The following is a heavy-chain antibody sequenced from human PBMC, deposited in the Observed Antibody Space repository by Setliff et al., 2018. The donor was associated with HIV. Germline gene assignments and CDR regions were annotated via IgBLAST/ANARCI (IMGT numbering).Heavy chain of an antibody. CDR3: ARSDRTLLWFGESVGWFDP. Sequence: PSETLSLTCTVSGGSISSGSYYWSWIRQPAGKGLEWIGRIYYSGSTYYNPSLKSRVLISADTSKNQFSLKLSSVTAADSAVYYCARSDRTLLWFGESVGWFDPWGQGTLVTVSS. D-gene: IGHD3-10*01. J-gene: IGHJ5*02. CDR1: GGSISSGSYY. CDR2: IYYSGST. V-gene: IGHV4-61*10.